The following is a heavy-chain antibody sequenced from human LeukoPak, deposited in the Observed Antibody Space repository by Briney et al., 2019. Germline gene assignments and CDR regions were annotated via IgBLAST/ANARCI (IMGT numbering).Heavy chain of an antibody. V-gene: IGHV1-69*13. J-gene: IGHJ3*02. CDR1: GGTFSSYA. CDR2: IIPIFGTA. Sequence: ASVKVSCKASGGTFSSYAISWVRQAPGQGLEWMGGIIPIFGTANYAQKFQGRATITADESTSTAYMELSSLRSEDTAVYYCARAEEASDAFDIWGQGTMVTVSS. CDR3: ARAEEASDAFDI.